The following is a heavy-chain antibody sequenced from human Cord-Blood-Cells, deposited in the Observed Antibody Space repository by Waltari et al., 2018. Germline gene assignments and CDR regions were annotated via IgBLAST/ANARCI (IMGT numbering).Heavy chain of an antibody. D-gene: IGHD6-19*01. Sequence: QVQLQQWGAGLLKPSETLSLTCAVYGGSFSGYYWSWIRQPPGKGLELIGEINHMGSNNYNPSLKCRVTISVDTSKNQFSLKLSSVTAADTAVYYCARLAEYSSGWYKDYWGQGTLVTVSS. CDR1: GGSFSGYY. V-gene: IGHV4-34*01. CDR3: ARLAEYSSGWYKDY. CDR2: INHMGSN. J-gene: IGHJ4*02.